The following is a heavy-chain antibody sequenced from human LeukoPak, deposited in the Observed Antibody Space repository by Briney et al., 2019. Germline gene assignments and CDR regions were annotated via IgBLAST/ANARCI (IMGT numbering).Heavy chain of an antibody. CDR1: GFTFSSYG. CDR3: AKGKDYYLDY. Sequence: GGSLRLSCAASGFTFSSYGMSWVRQAPGKGLEWVSAISGSGDSTYYADSVKGRFTISRDNSKNTLYLQMNSLRAEDTAVYYCAKGKDYYLDYWGQGTLVTVSS. D-gene: IGHD3-10*01. J-gene: IGHJ4*02. V-gene: IGHV3-23*01. CDR2: ISGSGDST.